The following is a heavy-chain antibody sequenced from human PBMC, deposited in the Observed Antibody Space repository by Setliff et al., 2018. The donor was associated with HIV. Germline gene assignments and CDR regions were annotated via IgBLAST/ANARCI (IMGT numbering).Heavy chain of an antibody. V-gene: IGHV4-38-2*01. CDR3: ARVEMATMSCFDY. D-gene: IGHD5-12*01. CDR2: IFHSGST. CDR1: GYSISSGYY. Sequence: SETLSLTCAVSGYSISSGYYWGWIRQPPGKGLERIGSIFHSGSTYYNPSLKSRLTISVDTSKNQFSLKLSSVTAADTAVYYCARVEMATMSCFDYWGQGTLVTVSS. J-gene: IGHJ4*02.